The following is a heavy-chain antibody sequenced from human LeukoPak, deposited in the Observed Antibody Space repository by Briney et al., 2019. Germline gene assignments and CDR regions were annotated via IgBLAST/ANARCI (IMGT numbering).Heavy chain of an antibody. D-gene: IGHD6-6*01. Sequence: ASVKVSCKASRYTFTNYGISWVRQAPGQGREWMGWISAYNGNTDYAQKLQGSVTMTTDTTTSTAYMELRSLRSDDTAVYYCARDSWRAARHHLIDYWGQGTLVTASS. CDR2: ISAYNGNT. CDR3: ARDSWRAARHHLIDY. V-gene: IGHV1-18*01. J-gene: IGHJ4*02. CDR1: RYTFTNYG.